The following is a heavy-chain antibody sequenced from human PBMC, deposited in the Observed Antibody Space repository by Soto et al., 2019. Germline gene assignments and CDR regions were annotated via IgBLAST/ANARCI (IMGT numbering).Heavy chain of an antibody. CDR2: INPSGGST. J-gene: IGHJ4*02. CDR1: GYTFTSYY. D-gene: IGHD3-9*01. V-gene: IGHV1-46*03. CDR3: ARDGGPYYDILTGYSTIFGFDY. Sequence: ASVKVSCKASGYTFTSYYMHWVRQAPGQGLEWMGIINPSGGSTSYAQKFQGRVTMTRDTSTSTVYMELSSLRSEDTAVYYCARDGGPYYDILTGYSTIFGFDYWGQGTLVTVSS.